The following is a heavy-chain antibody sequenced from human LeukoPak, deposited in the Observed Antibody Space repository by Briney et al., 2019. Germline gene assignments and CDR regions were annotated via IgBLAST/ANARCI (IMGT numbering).Heavy chain of an antibody. J-gene: IGHJ4*02. CDR3: GRGFHVSVDNWFDY. Sequence: PSETLSLTCSVSGDSVIYSYWSWIRQPAGKGLEFIGRLSEKESPNYNPSLRSRVTMSRDTSKNQFSLVLTSVTVADTAVYYCGRGFHVSVDNWFDYWGQGALVTVSA. CDR2: LSEKESP. CDR1: GDSVIYSY. V-gene: IGHV4-4*07. D-gene: IGHD1-20*01.